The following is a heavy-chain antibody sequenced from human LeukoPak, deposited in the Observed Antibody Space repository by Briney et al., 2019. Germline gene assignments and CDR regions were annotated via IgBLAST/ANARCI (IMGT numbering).Heavy chain of an antibody. D-gene: IGHD3-22*01. CDR1: GFTFSSYA. Sequence: GGSLRLSCAASGFTFSSYAMHWVRQAPGKGLEWVALISYDGSDKYYADSVKGRFTISRDNSKNTLYLQMNSLRAEDTAVYYCARDSSGYLWGQGTLVTVSS. CDR2: ISYDGSDK. CDR3: ARDSSGYL. J-gene: IGHJ4*02. V-gene: IGHV3-30*04.